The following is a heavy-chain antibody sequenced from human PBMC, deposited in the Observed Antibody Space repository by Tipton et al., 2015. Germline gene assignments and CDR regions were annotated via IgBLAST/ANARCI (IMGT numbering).Heavy chain of an antibody. CDR3: ARGTASDY. J-gene: IGHJ4*02. V-gene: IGHV4-39*01. CDR1: GDSISSDSYH. D-gene: IGHD2-21*02. CDR2: LFYLGGP. Sequence: TLSLTCTVSGDSISSDSYHWGWIRQPPGKGLGWIGSLFYLGGPLYNPSLKSRLNISIDPSKNQFFLKLHCVTAADTAVYYCARGTASDYWGQGILVTVSS.